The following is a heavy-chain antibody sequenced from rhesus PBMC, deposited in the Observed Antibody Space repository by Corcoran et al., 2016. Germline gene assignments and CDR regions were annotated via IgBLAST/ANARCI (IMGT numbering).Heavy chain of an antibody. CDR1: GGSISSNY. CDR2: SLGSGGIR. V-gene: IGHV4-173*01. CDR3: AKGCFGRGCPLVNIDF. Sequence: QLQLQESGPGLVKPSETLSLICAVSGGSISSNYWSWIRQPPGKGLEWIGRSLGSGGIRDYNPSLTRRVTISTDTPQNQFSLKLSSVTAADTAIYFCAKGCFGRGCPLVNIDFWGQGILVTVSS. J-gene: IGHJ4*01. D-gene: IGHD2-21*01.